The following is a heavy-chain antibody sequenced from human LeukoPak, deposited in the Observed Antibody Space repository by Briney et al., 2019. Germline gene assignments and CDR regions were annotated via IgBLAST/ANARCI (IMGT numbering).Heavy chain of an antibody. V-gene: IGHV3-30*02. J-gene: IGHJ4*02. CDR1: GFTVSSKY. Sequence: GGSLRLSCAASGFTVSSKYMNWVRQAPGKGLEWVAFIRYDGSNKYYADSVKGRFTISRDNSKNTLYLQMNSLRAEDTAVYYCAKAASASAAIDYWGQGTLVTVSS. CDR2: IRYDGSNK. CDR3: AKAASASAAIDY. D-gene: IGHD2-2*01.